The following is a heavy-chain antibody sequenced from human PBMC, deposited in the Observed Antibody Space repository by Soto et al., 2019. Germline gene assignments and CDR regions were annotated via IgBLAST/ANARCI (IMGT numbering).Heavy chain of an antibody. Sequence: QVQLQESGPGLVKPSETLSLSCSVSGGSISGHYWSWVRQTPGKGLEWIGYMYYSGSTNYNPSLKGRVTISVDTSKNHCSLRLTSVTAADTAVYYCARGPYYDLIWNYYYMDVWGKGTTVTVSS. J-gene: IGHJ6*03. CDR3: ARGPYYDLIWNYYYMDV. V-gene: IGHV4-59*08. CDR1: GGSISGHY. D-gene: IGHD3-16*01. CDR2: MYYSGST.